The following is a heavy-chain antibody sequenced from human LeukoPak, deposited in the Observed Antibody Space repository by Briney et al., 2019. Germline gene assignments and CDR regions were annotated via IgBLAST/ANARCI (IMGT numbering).Heavy chain of an antibody. D-gene: IGHD2-2*01. CDR2: IYYSGST. Sequence: SETLSLTCTVSGGSISSYYWSWIRQPPGKGLEWIGYIYYSGSTNYNPSLKSRVTISVDTSKNQFSLKLSSVTAADTAVYYCARLVVPAAHLYHYYYYYMDVWGKGTTVTVSS. CDR3: ARLVVPAAHLYHYYYYYMDV. V-gene: IGHV4-59*01. J-gene: IGHJ6*03. CDR1: GGSISSYY.